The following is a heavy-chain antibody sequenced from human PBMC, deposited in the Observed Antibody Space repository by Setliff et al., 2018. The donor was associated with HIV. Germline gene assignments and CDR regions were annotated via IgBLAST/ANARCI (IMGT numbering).Heavy chain of an antibody. CDR1: GYSINSGYY. V-gene: IGHV4-38-2*01. CDR2: IYHSGST. J-gene: IGHJ4*02. Sequence: KTSETLSLTCAVSGYSINSGYYWGWIRQPPGKGLEWIGTIYHSGSTYYNPSLKSRVTISVDMSKNQFSLRLSSVTAADTAVYYCARHSFPFGGKGVDYWGQGTLVTVS. D-gene: IGHD2-15*01. CDR3: ARHSFPFGGKGVDY.